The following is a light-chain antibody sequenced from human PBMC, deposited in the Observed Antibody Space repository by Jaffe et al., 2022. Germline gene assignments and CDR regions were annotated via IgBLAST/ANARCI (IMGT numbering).Light chain of an antibody. CDR3: RQHYSTPRT. J-gene: IGKJ1*01. CDR2: WAS. Sequence: DIVMTQSPDSLAVSLGERATINCKSSQSVLYSSNNKNYLAWYQHKPGQPPKLLIYWASTRESGVPDRFSGSGSGTDFTLTISSLQADDVAVYYCRQHYSTPRTFGQGTKVEIK. CDR1: QSVLYSSNNKNY. V-gene: IGKV4-1*01.